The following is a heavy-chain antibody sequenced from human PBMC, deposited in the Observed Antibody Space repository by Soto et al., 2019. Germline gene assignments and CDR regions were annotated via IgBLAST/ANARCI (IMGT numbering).Heavy chain of an antibody. V-gene: IGHV1-46*03. CDR3: VGVNSWYLDL. CDR1: GYSFTQYY. CDR2: LHTSGGST. Sequence: QVQLVQSGAEVKKPGASVKVSCKASGYSFTQYYIHWVRQAPGQGLEWMGILHTSGGSTSYAQKYQGRVTMTRETSTSTIYMELTSRRSDDTAMYYCVGVNSWYLDLWGRGTLVSVSS. J-gene: IGHJ2*01.